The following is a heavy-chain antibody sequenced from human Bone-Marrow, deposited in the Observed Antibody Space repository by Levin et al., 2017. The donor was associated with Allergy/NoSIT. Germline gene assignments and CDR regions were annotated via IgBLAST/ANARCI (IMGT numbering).Heavy chain of an antibody. CDR2: ISSSGSTI. CDR3: ATAPAYCGGDCYQEYFYDYGMDV. J-gene: IGHJ6*02. CDR1: GFTFSDYY. V-gene: IGHV3-11*01. Sequence: PGGSLRLSCAASGFTFSDYYMSWIRQAPGKGLEWVSYISSSGSTIYYADSVKGRFTISRDNAKNSLYLQMNSLRAEDTAVYYCATAPAYCGGDCYQEYFYDYGMDVWGQGTTVTVSS. D-gene: IGHD2-21*02.